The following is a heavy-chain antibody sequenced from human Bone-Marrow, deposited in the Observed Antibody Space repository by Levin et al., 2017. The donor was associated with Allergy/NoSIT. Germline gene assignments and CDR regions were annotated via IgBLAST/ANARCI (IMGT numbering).Heavy chain of an antibody. CDR1: GFTFGDFS. CDR2: IRSNTYGATT. J-gene: IGHJ4*02. CDR3: TRDDSPGYF. D-gene: IGHD2-15*01. V-gene: IGHV3-49*04. Sequence: GESLKISCTTAGFTFGDFSMSWVRQAPGKGLDWVGFIRSNTYGATTEYAPSVRGRFTISRDESKSIAYLQMNSLKTEDTAVYYCTRDDSPGYFWGQGALVTVSS.